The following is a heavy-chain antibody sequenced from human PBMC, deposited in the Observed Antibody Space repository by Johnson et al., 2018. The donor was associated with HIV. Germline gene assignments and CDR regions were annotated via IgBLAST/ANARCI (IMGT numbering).Heavy chain of an antibody. CDR3: ARGEDDGGNYGALDI. Sequence: QVQLVESGGGVVQPGRSLRLSCAASGFTFSSYAMHWVRQAPGKGLEWVAVISYDGSKRYYADSVRGRFPISRDNSKNALYLQVNGLRVEDTAVFYWARGEDDGGNYGALDIWGQGTMVTVSS. CDR2: ISYDGSKR. D-gene: IGHD4-23*01. CDR1: GFTFSSYA. V-gene: IGHV3-30*04. J-gene: IGHJ3*02.